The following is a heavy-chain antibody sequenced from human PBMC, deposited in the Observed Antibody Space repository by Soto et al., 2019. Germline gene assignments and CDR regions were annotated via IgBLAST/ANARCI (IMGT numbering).Heavy chain of an antibody. J-gene: IGHJ6*02. Sequence: QVQLVESGGGVVQPGSSLRLSCAASGFTFSSYGMHWVRQAPGKGLEWVAVISYDGSNKYYADSVKGRFTISRDNSKNTLYLQMNSLRAEDTAVYYCAKKGYFASGSYYGMDVWGQGTTVTVSS. CDR1: GFTFSSYG. CDR3: AKKGYFASGSYYGMDV. D-gene: IGHD3-10*01. CDR2: ISYDGSNK. V-gene: IGHV3-30*18.